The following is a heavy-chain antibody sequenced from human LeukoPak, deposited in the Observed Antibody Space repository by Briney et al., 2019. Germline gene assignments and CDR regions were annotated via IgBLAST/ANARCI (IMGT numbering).Heavy chain of an antibody. CDR1: GGSFSGYY. D-gene: IGHD3-22*01. Sequence: SETLSLTCAVYGGSFSGYYWSWIRQPPGKGLEWIGEINHSGSTNYNPSLKSRVTISVDTSKNQFSLKLSSVTAADTAVHYCARGRGYYYDSSGYPRPFQHWGQGTLVTVSS. CDR2: INHSGST. J-gene: IGHJ1*01. CDR3: ARGRGYYYDSSGYPRPFQH. V-gene: IGHV4-34*01.